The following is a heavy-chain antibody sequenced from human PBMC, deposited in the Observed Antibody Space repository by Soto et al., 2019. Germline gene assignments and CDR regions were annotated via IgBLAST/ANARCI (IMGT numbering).Heavy chain of an antibody. Sequence: ASVKVSCKASGYTFTAYYIHWVRQAPGQGLEWMGWINPNSGDTNYTQKFQGWVTMTRDTSISTAYMELSRLRSDDTAVYYCARGPNYYDSSGYCHWGQGTLVTVSS. CDR2: INPNSGDT. CDR3: ARGPNYYDSSGYCH. D-gene: IGHD3-22*01. V-gene: IGHV1-2*04. J-gene: IGHJ4*02. CDR1: GYTFTAYY.